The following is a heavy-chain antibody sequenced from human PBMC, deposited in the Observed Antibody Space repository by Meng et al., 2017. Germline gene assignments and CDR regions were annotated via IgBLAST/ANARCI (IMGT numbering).Heavy chain of an antibody. V-gene: IGHV3-21*01. D-gene: IGHD5-24*01. CDR2: ISSSSSYI. CDR1: GFTFSSYS. Sequence: SCAASGFTFSSYSMNWVRQAPGKGLEWVSSISSSSSYIYYADSVKGRFTISRDNAKNSLYLQMNSLRAEDTAVYYCARELRRDGYRAKFDYWGQGTLVTVSS. J-gene: IGHJ4*02. CDR3: ARELRRDGYRAKFDY.